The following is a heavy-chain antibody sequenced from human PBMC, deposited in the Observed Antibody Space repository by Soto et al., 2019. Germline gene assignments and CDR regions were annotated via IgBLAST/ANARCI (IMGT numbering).Heavy chain of an antibody. Sequence: DVQLLESGGGLVQPGGSLTLSCVASGFTFSNFAMSWVRQAPGEGLEWISLIDSRGYNTYYADSVKGRFTLSRDNSHNTLFLQMNSLRAEDTALYYCAKDLGEGDAYPIFDYWGQGTLVTVSS. CDR2: IDSRGYNT. CDR1: GFTFSNFA. D-gene: IGHD3-16*01. V-gene: IGHV3-23*01. J-gene: IGHJ4*02. CDR3: AKDLGEGDAYPIFDY.